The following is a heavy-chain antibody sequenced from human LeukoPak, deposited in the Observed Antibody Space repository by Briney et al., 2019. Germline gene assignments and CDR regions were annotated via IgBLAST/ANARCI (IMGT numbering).Heavy chain of an antibody. CDR2: ISYDGSDH. CDR3: ARDRYYGSGSYSLDY. V-gene: IGHV3-30*03. CDR1: GFTFSRNG. Sequence: GGSLRLSCAASGFTFSRNGMQWVRQAPGKGLEWVAVISYDGSDHYYADSVKGRFTISRDNSRNALYLQMNSPSPEDTAVYYCARDRYYGSGSYSLDYWGQGTLVTVSS. D-gene: IGHD3-10*01. J-gene: IGHJ4*02.